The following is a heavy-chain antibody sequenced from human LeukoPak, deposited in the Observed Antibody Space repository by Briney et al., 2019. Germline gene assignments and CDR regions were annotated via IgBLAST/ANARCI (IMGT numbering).Heavy chain of an antibody. CDR2: INHSGST. J-gene: IGHJ4*02. V-gene: IGHV4-34*01. Sequence: AGGSLRLSCAASGFTVSSNYMSWIRQPPGKGLEWIGEINHSGSTNYNPSLKSRVTISVDTSKNQFSLKLSSVTAADTAVYYCARHRIAGRYSYGYLAYWGQGTLVTVSS. CDR1: GFTVSSNY. D-gene: IGHD5-18*01. CDR3: ARHRIAGRYSYGYLAY.